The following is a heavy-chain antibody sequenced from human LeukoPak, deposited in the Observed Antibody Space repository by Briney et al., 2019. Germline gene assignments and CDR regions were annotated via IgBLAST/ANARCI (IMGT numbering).Heavy chain of an antibody. J-gene: IGHJ6*03. D-gene: IGHD6-25*01. CDR3: AKDFSSASYTYYYYYMDV. Sequence: GSLRLSCAASGFTFKNYGMSWVRQAPGKGLEWIGSIYYSGNTYYNPSLKSRVTISLDTSKNQFSLKVSSVTAADTAIYYCAKDFSSASYTYYYYYMDVWGKGTTVTVSS. CDR1: GFTFKNYG. CDR2: IYYSGNT. V-gene: IGHV4-39*07.